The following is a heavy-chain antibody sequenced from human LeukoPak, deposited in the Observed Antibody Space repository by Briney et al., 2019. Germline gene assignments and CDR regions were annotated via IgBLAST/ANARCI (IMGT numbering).Heavy chain of an antibody. CDR1: GFTFNSYS. CDR3: ARLSPNYGGNSRRRVNYYYYYMDV. CDR2: ISGSNSYI. D-gene: IGHD4-23*01. Sequence: GGSLRLSCAASGFTFNSYSMNWVRQAPGKGLEWVSSISGSNSYIYYADSMKGRFTISRDNAKNSLYLKMNSLRAEDTAVYYCARLSPNYGGNSRRRVNYYYYYMDVRGKGTTVTISS. J-gene: IGHJ6*03. V-gene: IGHV3-21*01.